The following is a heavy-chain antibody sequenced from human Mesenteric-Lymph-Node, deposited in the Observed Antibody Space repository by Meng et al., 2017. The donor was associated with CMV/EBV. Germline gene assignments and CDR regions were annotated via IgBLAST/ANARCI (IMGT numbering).Heavy chain of an antibody. D-gene: IGHD3-22*01. CDR2: ISPNSGGT. V-gene: IGHV1-2*02. CDR1: GYTFTGYF. J-gene: IGHJ4*02. Sequence: ASVKVSCKASGYTFTGYFMHWVRQAPGQGLEWMGWISPNSGGTDYAQKFQGRVTMTRDTSISTAYMELSRLRSDDAAVYYCARGRSGGRAGWAYYYDSSGYYQAGYWGQGTLVTVSS. CDR3: ARGRSGGRAGWAYYYDSSGYYQAGY.